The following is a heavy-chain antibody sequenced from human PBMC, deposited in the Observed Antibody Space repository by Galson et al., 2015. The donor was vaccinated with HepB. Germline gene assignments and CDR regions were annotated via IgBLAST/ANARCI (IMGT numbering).Heavy chain of an antibody. CDR3: ARERFMDV. CDR1: EFTLSSTH. J-gene: IGHJ6*04. V-gene: IGHV3-53*01. CDR2: IYSGGAT. Sequence: SLRLSCAASEFTLSSTHLTWVRQAPGTGLGWVALIYSGGATEYADSVKGRFTISRDNFKNTVYLQMNSLRVEDTAIYYCARERFMDVWGRGTTVTVSS.